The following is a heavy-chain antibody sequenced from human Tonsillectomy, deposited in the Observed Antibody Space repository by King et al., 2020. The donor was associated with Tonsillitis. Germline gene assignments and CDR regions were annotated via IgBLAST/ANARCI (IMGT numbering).Heavy chain of an antibody. Sequence: VQLVESGGGLVQPGGSLRLSCAASGFAFSTYAMSWVRQAPGKGLEWVSVISGSGSSTYYADSVKGRFTISRDNSKNTLYLQMNSLRAEDTAIYYCAKGDEYSSSSTFDYWGQGTLVTVSS. V-gene: IGHV3-23*04. D-gene: IGHD6-6*01. CDR3: AKGDEYSSSSTFDY. CDR1: GFAFSTYA. CDR2: ISGSGSST. J-gene: IGHJ4*02.